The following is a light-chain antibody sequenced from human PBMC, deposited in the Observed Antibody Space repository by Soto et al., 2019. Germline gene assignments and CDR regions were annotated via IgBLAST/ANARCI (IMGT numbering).Light chain of an antibody. Sequence: EIVVTQSPGTLSLSPGERATLSCRASQSVSSSYLAWYQQKPGQAPTLLIYGASTRATGIPDRFSGSGSGTDFTLTISRLEPADFAVYYCQQYGSSPLYTFGQGTKLEIK. CDR2: GAS. V-gene: IGKV3-20*01. J-gene: IGKJ2*01. CDR1: QSVSSSY. CDR3: QQYGSSPLYT.